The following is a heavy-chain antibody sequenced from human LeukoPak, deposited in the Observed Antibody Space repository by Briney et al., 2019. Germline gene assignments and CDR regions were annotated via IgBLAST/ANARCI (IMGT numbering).Heavy chain of an antibody. V-gene: IGHV3-48*01. CDR1: GFTFSSYS. Sequence: GGSLRLSCAASGFTFSSYSMNWVRQAPGKGLEWVSYISNSSSTIYYGDSVKGRFTISRDNAKNSLYLQMNSLRAEDTAVYYCAELGITMIGGVWGKGTTVTISS. CDR2: ISNSSSTI. CDR3: AELGITMIGGV. J-gene: IGHJ6*04. D-gene: IGHD3-10*02.